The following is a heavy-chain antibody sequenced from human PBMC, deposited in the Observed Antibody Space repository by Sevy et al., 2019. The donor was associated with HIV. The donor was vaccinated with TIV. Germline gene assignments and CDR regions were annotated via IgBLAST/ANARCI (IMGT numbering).Heavy chain of an antibody. V-gene: IGHV3-15*07. CDR1: GFTFSNAW. D-gene: IGHD3-22*01. CDR3: TTDPYYDDSIGFQPYFDY. Sequence: GGSLRLSCAASGFTFSNAWLNWVRQAPGKGLEWVGRIKSKTDGGTTDYAAPVKGRFTISRDDSKNTLYLQMNSLKTEDTAVYYCTTDPYYDDSIGFQPYFDYWGQGTLVTVSS. J-gene: IGHJ4*02. CDR2: IKSKTDGGTT.